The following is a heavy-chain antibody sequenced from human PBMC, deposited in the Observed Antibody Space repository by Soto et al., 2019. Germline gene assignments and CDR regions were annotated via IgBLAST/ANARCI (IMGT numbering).Heavy chain of an antibody. CDR1: GYTFTSYY. D-gene: IGHD3-16*02. J-gene: IGHJ1*01. CDR3: ARGEEITFGGVIVFQH. Sequence: ALVKVSCKASGYTFTSYYMHWGRQAPGQGLEWMGIINPSGGSTSYAQKFQGRVTMTRDTSTSTVYMELSSLRSEDTAVYYCARGEEITFGGVIVFQHWGQGTLVTVSS. V-gene: IGHV1-46*03. CDR2: INPSGGST.